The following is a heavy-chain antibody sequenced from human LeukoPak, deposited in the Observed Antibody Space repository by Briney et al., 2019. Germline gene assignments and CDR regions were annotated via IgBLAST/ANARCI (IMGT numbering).Heavy chain of an antibody. CDR1: GGSFSGYY. CDR2: INHSGST. D-gene: IGHD3-22*01. CDR3: ARKSSGYYLKMFDY. J-gene: IGHJ4*02. V-gene: IGHV4-34*01. Sequence: SETLSLTCAVYGGSFSGYYWSWIRQPPGKGLEWIGEINHSGSTNYNPSLKSRVTISVDTSKNQFSLKLSSVTAADTAVYYCARKSSGYYLKMFDYWGQGTLVTVSS.